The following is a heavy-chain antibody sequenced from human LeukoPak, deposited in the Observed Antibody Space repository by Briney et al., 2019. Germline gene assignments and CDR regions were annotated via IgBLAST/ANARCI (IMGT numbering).Heavy chain of an antibody. J-gene: IGHJ5*02. V-gene: IGHV4-4*07. Sequence: SETLSLTCTVSGGSISSYYWSWIRQPAGKGLEWIGRIYTSGSTNYNPSLKIRVTMSVDTSKNQFSLKLSSVTAADTAVYYCAGYCSSTSCSGGANWFDPWGQGTLVTVSS. CDR2: IYTSGST. D-gene: IGHD2-2*01. CDR3: AGYCSSTSCSGGANWFDP. CDR1: GGSISSYY.